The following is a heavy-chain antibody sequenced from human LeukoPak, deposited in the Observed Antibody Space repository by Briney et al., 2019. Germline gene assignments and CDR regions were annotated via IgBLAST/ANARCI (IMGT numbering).Heavy chain of an antibody. D-gene: IGHD6-19*01. CDR1: GFTFSSYE. CDR2: ISSSGSTI. CDR3: AREGRGSGWRGWFDP. V-gene: IGHV3-48*03. Sequence: GGSLRLSCAASGFTFSSYEMNWVRQAPGKGLEWVSYISSSGSTIYYADSVKGRFTISRDNAKNSLYLQMNSLRAEDTAVYYCAREGRGSGWRGWFDPWGQGTLVTVSS. J-gene: IGHJ5*02.